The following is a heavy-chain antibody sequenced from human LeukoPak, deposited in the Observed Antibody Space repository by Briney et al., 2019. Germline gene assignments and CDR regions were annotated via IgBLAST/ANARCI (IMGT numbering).Heavy chain of an antibody. V-gene: IGHV3-74*01. J-gene: IGHJ4*02. D-gene: IGHD3-3*01. CDR3: ARRFFDY. CDR1: GFTFSSHW. CDR2: INSDGRNI. Sequence: GGSLRLSCAASGFTFSSHWMHWVRQAPGKGLVWVSRINSDGRNINYADSVKGRFTISRDNAKNSLYLQMNSLRAEDTAVYYCARRFFDYWGQGTLVTVSS.